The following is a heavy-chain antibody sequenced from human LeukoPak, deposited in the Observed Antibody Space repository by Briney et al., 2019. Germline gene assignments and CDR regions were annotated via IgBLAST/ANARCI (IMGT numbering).Heavy chain of an antibody. Sequence: GGSLRLSCAASGFTVSTNYMTWIRQAPGKGLEWVSGISWNSGSIGYADSAKGRFTISRDNAKNSLYLQMNSLRAEDTALYYCAKDMFPGIAVAGLYFQHWGQGTLVTVSS. V-gene: IGHV3-9*01. CDR2: ISWNSGSI. D-gene: IGHD6-19*01. J-gene: IGHJ1*01. CDR3: AKDMFPGIAVAGLYFQH. CDR1: GFTVSTNY.